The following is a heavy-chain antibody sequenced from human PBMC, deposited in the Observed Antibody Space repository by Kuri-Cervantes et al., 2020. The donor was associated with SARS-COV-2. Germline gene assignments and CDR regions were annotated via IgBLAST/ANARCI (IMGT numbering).Heavy chain of an antibody. Sequence: AGSLRLPCAASGFTFDDYGMSWVRHPPGKGLAWVSGINWNGGSTGYPDSVKGRFTISRDNSKNTLYLQMNSLRAEDTAVYYCAVSRGSGRTPPGYWGQGTLVTVSS. V-gene: IGHV3-20*04. CDR1: GFTFDDYG. CDR2: INWNGGST. CDR3: AVSRGSGRTPPGY. D-gene: IGHD3-10*01. J-gene: IGHJ4*02.